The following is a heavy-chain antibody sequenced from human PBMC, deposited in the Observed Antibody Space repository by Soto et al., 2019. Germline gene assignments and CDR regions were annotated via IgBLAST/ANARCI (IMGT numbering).Heavy chain of an antibody. Sequence: GGSLRLSCAASGFSFSYYGINWVRQAPGKGLEWVSNISTSIRNIYYADSEKGRFTISRDNANISLSLQINSLRAAYTAFYYCARETSSGNYYLDVWGKGITVTVSS. CDR3: ARETSSGNYYLDV. CDR1: GFSFSYYG. D-gene: IGHD6-19*01. J-gene: IGHJ6*03. V-gene: IGHV3-48*01. CDR2: ISTSIRNI.